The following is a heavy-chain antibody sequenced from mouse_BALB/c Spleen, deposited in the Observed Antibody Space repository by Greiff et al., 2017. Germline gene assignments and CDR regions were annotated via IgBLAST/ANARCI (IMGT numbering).Heavy chain of an antibody. CDR3: ARYGNYALYYAMDY. CDR1: GFSLTSYG. V-gene: IGHV2-2*02. J-gene: IGHJ4*01. D-gene: IGHD2-10*02. CDR2: IWSGGST. Sequence: QVQLKESGPGLVQPSQSLSITCTVSGFSLTSYGVHWVRQSPGKGLEWLGVIWSGGSTDYNAAFISRLSISKDNSKSQVFFKMNSLQANDTAIYYCARYGNYALYYAMDYWGQGTSVTVSS.